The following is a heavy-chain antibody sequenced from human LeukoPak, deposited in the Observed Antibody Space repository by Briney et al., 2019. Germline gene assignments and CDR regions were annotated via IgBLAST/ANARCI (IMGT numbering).Heavy chain of an antibody. D-gene: IGHD2-21*02. Sequence: GGSLRLSCAASEFTVSSNYMSWVRQAPGKGLEWVSVIYSGGSTYYADSVKGRFTISRDNSKNTLYLQMNSLRAEDTAVYYCARDGVEGDFSFEYFQHWGQGTLVTVSS. CDR1: EFTVSSNY. J-gene: IGHJ1*01. CDR2: IYSGGST. V-gene: IGHV3-66*01. CDR3: ARDGVEGDFSFEYFQH.